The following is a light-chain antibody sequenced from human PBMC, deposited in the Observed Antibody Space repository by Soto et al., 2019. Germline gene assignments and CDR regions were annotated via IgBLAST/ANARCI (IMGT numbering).Light chain of an antibody. CDR2: KAS. V-gene: IGKV1-5*03. CDR3: QQYNSQGT. Sequence: DIQMTQSPSTLSASVGDRVTITCRASQSISSWLAWYQQKPGKAPKLLIYKASSLESGVPSRFSGSGSWTEFTLTISSLQPDDFATYYCQQYNSQGTFGQGTKVDIK. CDR1: QSISSW. J-gene: IGKJ1*01.